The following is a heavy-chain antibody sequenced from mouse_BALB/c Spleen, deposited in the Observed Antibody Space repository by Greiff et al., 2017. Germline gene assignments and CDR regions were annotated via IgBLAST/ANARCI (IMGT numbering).Heavy chain of an antibody. CDR3: ALDGYPAWFAY. Sequence: VQLQQSGPELVKPGASVKISCKASGYTFTDYNMHWVKQSHGKSLEWIGYIYPYNGGTGYNQKFKSKATLTVDNSSSTAYMELRRLTSEDSAVYYCALDGYPAWFAYWGQGTLVTVSA. V-gene: IGHV1S29*02. CDR1: GYTFTDYN. D-gene: IGHD2-3*01. CDR2: IYPYNGGT. J-gene: IGHJ3*01.